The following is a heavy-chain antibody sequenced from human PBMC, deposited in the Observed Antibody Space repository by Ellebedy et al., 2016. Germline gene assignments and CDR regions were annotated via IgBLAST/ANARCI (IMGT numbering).Heavy chain of an antibody. V-gene: IGHV3-30*04. J-gene: IGHJ6*02. CDR3: ARVAGVRGVILNYYHYGMDV. D-gene: IGHD3-10*01. CDR1: GFTFSTYA. CDR2: ISNDGNNK. Sequence: GESLKISCAASGFTFSTYAVHWVRRAPGKGLEWVAVISNDGNNKFYVDSVKGRFTISRDNSKNTLYLQMNSLRTEDTAVYYCARVAGVRGVILNYYHYGMDVWGQGTTVTVSS.